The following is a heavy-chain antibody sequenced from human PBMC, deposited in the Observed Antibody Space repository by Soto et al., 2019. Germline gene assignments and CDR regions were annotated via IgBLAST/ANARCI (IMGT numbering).Heavy chain of an antibody. D-gene: IGHD2-2*01. CDR1: GGSNIRDGYY. Sequence: VQLQESGPGLVRPSQTLSLTCTVSGGSNIRDGYYWSWIRQHPGKGLEWIAYISYSGSSYSNPSLKSRVTISADTSKNQFSLRLTSVTAADTAVYFCARATPAGSADFWGQGTLATVSS. V-gene: IGHV4-31*03. CDR3: ARATPAGSADF. J-gene: IGHJ4*02. CDR2: ISYSGSS.